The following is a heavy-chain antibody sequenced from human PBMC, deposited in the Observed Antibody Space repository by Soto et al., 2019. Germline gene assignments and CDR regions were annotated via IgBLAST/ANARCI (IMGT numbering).Heavy chain of an antibody. D-gene: IGHD3-3*01. CDR1: GGAINRYY. J-gene: IGHJ5*02. V-gene: IGHV4-4*07. CDR3: ARGQRFSDWFDP. Sequence: PSENLSLTCTLSGGAINRYYWTWVRQPAGKGLEWIGRIYSSGSTKYNPSLQSRVTMSLDTSKNQFSLRLTSVTAADTAVYYCARGQRFSDWFDPWGQGTLVTVSS. CDR2: IYSSGST.